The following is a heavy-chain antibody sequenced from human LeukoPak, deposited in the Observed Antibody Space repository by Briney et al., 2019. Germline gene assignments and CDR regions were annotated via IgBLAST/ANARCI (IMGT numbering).Heavy chain of an antibody. CDR3: ARGIAAAGTRPYYFDY. CDR1: GFTVSSNY. CDR2: IYSGGST. V-gene: IGHV3-53*01. J-gene: IGHJ4*02. Sequence: GGSLRLSCAASGFTVSSNYMSWVRQAPGKGLEWVSVIYSGGSTYYADSVKGRFTISRDNSKNTLYLQMNSLRAEDTAVYYCARGIAAAGTRPYYFDYWGQGTLVTVSS. D-gene: IGHD6-13*01.